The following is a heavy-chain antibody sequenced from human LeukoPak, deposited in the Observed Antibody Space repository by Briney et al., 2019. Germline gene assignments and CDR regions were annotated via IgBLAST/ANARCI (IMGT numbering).Heavy chain of an antibody. CDR3: AREGAATWISFDS. Sequence: SQTLSLTCTVSGGSISSGGYYWSWIRQHPGKGLEWIGYIYYSGSTYYNPSLKSRVTISVDTSKKQFSLKLSSVTAADTAVYYCAREGAATWISFDSWGQGTMVTVSS. V-gene: IGHV4-31*03. CDR1: GGSISSGGYY. CDR2: IYYSGST. J-gene: IGHJ3*02. D-gene: IGHD2-15*01.